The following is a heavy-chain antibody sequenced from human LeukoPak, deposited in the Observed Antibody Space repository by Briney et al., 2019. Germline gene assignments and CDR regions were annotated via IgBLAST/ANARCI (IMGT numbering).Heavy chain of an antibody. CDR2: IYTSGST. Sequence: PSQTLSLTCTVSGGSISSGSYYWRWIRQPAGKGLEWIGRIYTSGSTNYNPSLKSRVTISVDTSKNQFSLKLSSVTAADTAVYYCAREFGYERWLQLRRYFDYWGQGTLVTVSS. D-gene: IGHD5-24*01. CDR1: GGSISSGSYY. CDR3: AREFGYERWLQLRRYFDY. V-gene: IGHV4-61*02. J-gene: IGHJ4*02.